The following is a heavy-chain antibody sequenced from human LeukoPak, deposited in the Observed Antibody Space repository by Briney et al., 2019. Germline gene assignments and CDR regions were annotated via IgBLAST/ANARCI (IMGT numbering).Heavy chain of an antibody. J-gene: IGHJ4*02. CDR3: ATWEPSHYFDY. CDR2: IIPIFGTA. V-gene: IGHV1-69*13. D-gene: IGHD1-26*01. Sequence: ASVKVSCKASGGTFSSSSISWVRQAPGQGLEWMGGIIPIFGTANYAQKFQGRVTITADESTRTAYMKLSSLRSEDTAVYYCATWEPSHYFDYWGQGTLVTVSS. CDR1: GGTFSSSS.